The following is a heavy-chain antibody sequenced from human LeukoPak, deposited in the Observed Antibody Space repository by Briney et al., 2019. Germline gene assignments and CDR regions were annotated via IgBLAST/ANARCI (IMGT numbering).Heavy chain of an antibody. D-gene: IGHD6-19*01. CDR3: AGGRGWYSPDY. CDR2: ITSKPNSYET. V-gene: IGHV3-73*01. J-gene: IGHJ4*02. Sequence: GGSLRLSCAAPGFTFSGSAMHWGRQASGKGLEWVGRITSKPNSYETVYAASTNGRFTISRDDSKNTAYLQMNSLKTEDTAVYYCAGGRGWYSPDYWGQGTLVTVSS. CDR1: GFTFSGSA.